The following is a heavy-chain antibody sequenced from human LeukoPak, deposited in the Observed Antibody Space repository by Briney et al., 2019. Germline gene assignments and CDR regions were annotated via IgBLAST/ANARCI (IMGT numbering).Heavy chain of an antibody. CDR2: ISSSGAYI. CDR1: GFSFSSFT. V-gene: IGHV3-21*01. Sequence: PGGFLILSCAASGFSFSSFTMNWVRQAPGKGPEWVSSISSSGAYIYYADSVKGRFTISRDNARNSLYLRMNSLRAGDTAIYYCANYCSASTCYGVEGYWGQGTLVTVSS. D-gene: IGHD2-2*01. J-gene: IGHJ4*02. CDR3: ANYCSASTCYGVEGY.